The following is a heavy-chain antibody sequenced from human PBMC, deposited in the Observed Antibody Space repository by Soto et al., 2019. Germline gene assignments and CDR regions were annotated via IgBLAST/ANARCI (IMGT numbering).Heavy chain of an antibody. V-gene: IGHV4-59*08. J-gene: IGHJ5*02. D-gene: IGHD3-22*01. CDR2: IYYSGTT. CDR3: ARHASAQGSGYGWFDP. Sequence: QVHLQESGPGLAKPSETLSLTCTVSGDSISSYYWSWIRQPPGKGLEWIAYIYYSGTTNYNPSLKSRVTTSIDTSKNQFTLKLSSVTAADTAVYYCARHASAQGSGYGWFDPWGQGTLVTVSS. CDR1: GDSISSYY.